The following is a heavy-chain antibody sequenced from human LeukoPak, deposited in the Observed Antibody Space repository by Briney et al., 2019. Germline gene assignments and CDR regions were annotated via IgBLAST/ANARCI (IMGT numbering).Heavy chain of an antibody. CDR3: ARDWYNNSDAFDI. D-gene: IGHD4-11*01. Sequence: PGGSLRLSCAASGFSFSTSWMHWVRQAPGKGLVWVSRIHSDGIGTTYADSVKGRFTISRDNSKNTLDLQMNNLRAEDTAVYYCARDWYNNSDAFDIWGQGTMVTVSS. CDR2: IHSDGIGT. J-gene: IGHJ3*02. CDR1: GFSFSTSW. V-gene: IGHV3-74*03.